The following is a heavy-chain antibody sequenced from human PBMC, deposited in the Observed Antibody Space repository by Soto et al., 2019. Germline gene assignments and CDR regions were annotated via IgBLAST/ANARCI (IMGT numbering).Heavy chain of an antibody. Sequence: AGSLRLSCAVSGLTVSGKKYVAWVRQAPGKGLEWVSGFYDLDGTYYADSLKGRFTTSGDSSRTIVYLQMNGLRPEDTAVYYCATWHLQEHAYDVWGQGTTVTVSS. CDR2: FYDLDGT. CDR3: ATWHLQEHAYDV. V-gene: IGHV3-53*01. CDR1: GLTVSGKKY. J-gene: IGHJ3*01. D-gene: IGHD4-4*01.